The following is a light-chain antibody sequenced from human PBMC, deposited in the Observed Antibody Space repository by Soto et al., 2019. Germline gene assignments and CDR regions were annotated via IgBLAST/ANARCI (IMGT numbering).Light chain of an antibody. CDR3: QQYGISPGT. CDR1: QSVSSSY. Sequence: EIVLTQSPGILSLSPGERATLSCRASQSVSSSYVAWYHQKPGQGPRLRIYGASSRAIGIPDRFSGSGSGTDFTLTISRLEPEDFAVYYCQQYGISPGTFGQGTKVEIK. V-gene: IGKV3-20*01. J-gene: IGKJ1*01. CDR2: GAS.